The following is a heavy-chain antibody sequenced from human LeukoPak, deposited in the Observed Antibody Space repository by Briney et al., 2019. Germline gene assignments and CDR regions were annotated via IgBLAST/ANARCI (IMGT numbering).Heavy chain of an antibody. Sequence: GGSLRLSCAASGYSFPTHGMIWVRQAPGKGLEWVGRIKSKTDGGTTDYAAPVKGRFTISRDDSKNTLFLQMNSLKTEDTAVYYCTTKGTILTGYYSDYWGQGTLVTVSS. CDR2: IKSKTDGGTT. D-gene: IGHD3-9*01. CDR1: GYSFPTHG. J-gene: IGHJ4*02. CDR3: TTKGTILTGYYSDY. V-gene: IGHV3-15*01.